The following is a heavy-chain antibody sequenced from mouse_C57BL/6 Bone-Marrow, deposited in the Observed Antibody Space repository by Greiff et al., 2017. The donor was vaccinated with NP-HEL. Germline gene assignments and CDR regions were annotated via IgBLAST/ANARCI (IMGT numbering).Heavy chain of an antibody. D-gene: IGHD1-1*01. Sequence: QVQLQQSGAELVRPGPSVKVSCKASGYAFTNYLIEWVKPRPGQGLEWIGVLNPGSGGTSYHEKFKGKATLTADKSSSTAYMEFSSLTFEDSAVYVCARQVYYGSIYDAMDYWGQGTAVTVSS. CDR2: LNPGSGGT. CDR3: ARQVYYGSIYDAMDY. CDR1: GYAFTNYL. J-gene: IGHJ4*01. V-gene: IGHV1-54*01.